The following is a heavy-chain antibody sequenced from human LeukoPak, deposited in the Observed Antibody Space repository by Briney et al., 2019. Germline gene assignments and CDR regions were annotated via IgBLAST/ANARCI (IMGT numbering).Heavy chain of an antibody. J-gene: IGHJ6*03. CDR2: IRSKANSYAT. CDR3: TRRDCSNYFGATNYYMDV. Sequence: GGSLRLSCAASGFTFSGSAMHWVRQASGKGLEWVGRIRSKANSYATAYAASVKGRFTISRDDSKNTAYLQMNSLKTEDTAVYYCTRRDCSNYFGATNYYMDVWGKGTTVTVSS. D-gene: IGHD4-11*01. V-gene: IGHV3-73*01. CDR1: GFTFSGSA.